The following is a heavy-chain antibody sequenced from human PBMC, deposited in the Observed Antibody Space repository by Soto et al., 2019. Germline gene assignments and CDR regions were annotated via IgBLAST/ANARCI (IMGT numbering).Heavy chain of an antibody. CDR3: EGHYGASFSY. CDR2: IYYSVST. D-gene: IGHD3-10*01. V-gene: IGHV4-59*08. CDR1: GGSIGSYY. Sequence: SGTLSLTSTVSGGSIGSYYWSWIRQPPKKGLEWIGYIYYSVSTNYNPSLKSRVTISVNTSKNQFSLKLSSVTAADTAVSYFEGHYGASFSYGARGTLVTVSS. J-gene: IGHJ4*02.